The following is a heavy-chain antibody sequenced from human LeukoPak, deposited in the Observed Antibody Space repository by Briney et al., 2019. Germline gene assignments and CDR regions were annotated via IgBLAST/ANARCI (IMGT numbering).Heavy chain of an antibody. J-gene: IGHJ6*03. CDR2: MNPNSGNT. V-gene: IGHV1-8*03. CDR3: ARGPRYDCSSTSCYIARIHYYYMDV. D-gene: IGHD2-2*02. CDR1: GYTFTSYD. Sequence: APVKVSCKASGYTFTSYDINWVRQATGQGLEWMGWMNPNSGNTGYAQKFQGRVTITRNTSISTAYMELSSLRSEDTAVYYCARGPRYDCSSTSCYIARIHYYYMDVWGKGTTVTVSS.